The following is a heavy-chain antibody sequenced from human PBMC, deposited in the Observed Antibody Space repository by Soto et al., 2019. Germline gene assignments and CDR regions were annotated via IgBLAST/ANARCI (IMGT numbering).Heavy chain of an antibody. V-gene: IGHV2-70*11. Sequence: SGATLGKPPQPRTPTRTGSWVSLPTSGMFGSWVRQPPREALEWLARIDWDDDKYYSTSLKTRLTISKDTSKNQVVLTMTNMDPVDTATYYCARTYTYYYDSSGYYYFDYWGQGTLVTVSS. CDR2: IDWDDDK. CDR3: ARTYTYYYDSSGYYYFDY. CDR1: WVSLPTSGMF. J-gene: IGHJ4*02. D-gene: IGHD3-22*01.